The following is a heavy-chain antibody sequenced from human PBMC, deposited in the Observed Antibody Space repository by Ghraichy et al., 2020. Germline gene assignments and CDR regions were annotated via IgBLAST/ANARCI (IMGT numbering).Heavy chain of an antibody. Sequence: ETLSLTCAASGFTFSNYPMTWVRQSPGKGLEWVSTITGSGDRTFYTDSVKGRFTISRDNSKNTLFVQMNSLRAEDTAVYYCAKTNPYGTTWYGRSDYWGQGTLVTVSS. CDR3: AKTNPYGTTWYGRSDY. CDR1: GFTFSNYP. J-gene: IGHJ4*02. D-gene: IGHD6-13*01. V-gene: IGHV3-23*01. CDR2: ITGSGDRT.